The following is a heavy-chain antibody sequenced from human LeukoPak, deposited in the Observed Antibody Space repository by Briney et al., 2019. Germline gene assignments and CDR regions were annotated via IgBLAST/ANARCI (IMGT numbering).Heavy chain of an antibody. CDR1: GDTFRIYS. CDR3: ARDVRNKCEPTAGYAFDI. J-gene: IGHJ3*02. V-gene: IGHV1-18*04. CDR2: ISPYNGYT. Sequence: SEKVSCKTSGDTFRIYSIGWVRQAPGQGLEWMGWISPYNGYTKYAQRVQGRLTLSTDTSTSIAYMELRSLTSVDTAVYYCARDVRNKCEPTAGYAFDIWGQGTMVTVSS. D-gene: IGHD1-14*01.